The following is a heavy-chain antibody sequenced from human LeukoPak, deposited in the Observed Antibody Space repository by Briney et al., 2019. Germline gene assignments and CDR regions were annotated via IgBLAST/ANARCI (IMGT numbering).Heavy chain of an antibody. D-gene: IGHD6-19*01. Sequence: SESLSLTCAVYGGSFSGYYWSWIRQPSGKGLEWIGEVNHSGSTNYNPSLKSRVTISVATSKNQFSLKLSSVTAADTAVYYCARVGRQWPFDYWGQGTLVTVSS. V-gene: IGHV4-34*01. CDR2: VNHSGST. J-gene: IGHJ4*02. CDR1: GGSFSGYY. CDR3: ARVGRQWPFDY.